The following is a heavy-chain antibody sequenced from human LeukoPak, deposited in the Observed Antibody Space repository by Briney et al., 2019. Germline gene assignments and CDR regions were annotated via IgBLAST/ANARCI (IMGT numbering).Heavy chain of an antibody. CDR1: RFTFSSYS. CDR3: ARDPTYYYDSSGYQNWFDP. Sequence: GGSLRLSCAASRFTFSSYSMNWVRQAPGKGLEWVSYISSSSSTIYYADSVKGRFTISRDNAKNSLYLQMNSLRAEDTAVYYCARDPTYYYDSSGYQNWFDPWGQGTLVTVSS. CDR2: ISSSSSTI. D-gene: IGHD3-22*01. V-gene: IGHV3-48*01. J-gene: IGHJ5*02.